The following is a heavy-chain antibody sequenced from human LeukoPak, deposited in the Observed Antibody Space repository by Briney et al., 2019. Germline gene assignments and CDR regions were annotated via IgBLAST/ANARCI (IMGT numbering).Heavy chain of an antibody. D-gene: IGHD6-6*01. V-gene: IGHV1-18*01. CDR3: ARDRIAARSLDY. J-gene: IGHJ4*02. CDR1: GYTLTSYG. CDR2: IGAYNGNT. Sequence: ASVKVSCKASGYTLTSYGISWVRQAPGQGLEWMGWIGAYNGNTNYARKLQGRVTMTTDTSTSTAYMELRSLRSDETAVYYCARDRIAARSLDYWGEGTLVTVSS.